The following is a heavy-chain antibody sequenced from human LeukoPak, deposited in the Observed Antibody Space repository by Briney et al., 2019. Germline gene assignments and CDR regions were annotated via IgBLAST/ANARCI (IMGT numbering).Heavy chain of an antibody. CDR2: INPSGGST. D-gene: IGHD3-22*01. CDR1: GYTFTSYD. J-gene: IGHJ3*02. Sequence: ASVKVSCKASGYTFTSYDINWARQAPGQGLEWMGIINPSGGSTTYAQKFQGRVTLTRDTSTTTVYMEVTSLRSDDTAVYYCAREEMMVILALDMWGQGTMVTVSS. V-gene: IGHV1-46*01. CDR3: AREEMMVILALDM.